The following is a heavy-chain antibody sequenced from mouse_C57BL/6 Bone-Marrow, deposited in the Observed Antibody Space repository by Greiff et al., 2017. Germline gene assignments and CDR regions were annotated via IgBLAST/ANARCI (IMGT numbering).Heavy chain of an antibody. CDR3: ATTGVAYWYFDV. V-gene: IGHV5-17*01. J-gene: IGHJ1*03. D-gene: IGHD1-1*01. CDR1: GFTFSDYG. CDR2: ISRGSSSI. Sequence: EVKLVESGGGLVKPGGSLKLSCAASGFTFSDYGMHWVRQAPEKGLEWVAYISRGSSSIYYADTVKGRFTFPRDKAKNTLFLRMTSRRSEDTSMYYCATTGVAYWYFDVWGTGTTGTVSS.